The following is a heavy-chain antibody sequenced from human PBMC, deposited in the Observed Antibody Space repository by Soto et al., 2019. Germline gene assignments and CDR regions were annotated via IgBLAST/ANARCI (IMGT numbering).Heavy chain of an antibody. CDR1: GGSIRSYY. Sequence: SETLSLTCTVSGGSIRSYYWSWIRQPPGKGLEWIGYIYYSGSTNYNPSLKSRVTIPVDTSKNLFSLKMSSVTAADTAVYYCAITPDDGDSYYYYIDVWGKGTTVTVSS. J-gene: IGHJ6*03. CDR3: AITPDDGDSYYYYIDV. CDR2: IYYSGST. V-gene: IGHV4-59*08. D-gene: IGHD4-17*01.